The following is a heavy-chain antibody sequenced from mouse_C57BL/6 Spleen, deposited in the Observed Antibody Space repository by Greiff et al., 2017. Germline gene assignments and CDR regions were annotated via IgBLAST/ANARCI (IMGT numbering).Heavy chain of an antibody. CDR1: GYTFTSYW. J-gene: IGHJ2*01. D-gene: IGHD1-1*01. V-gene: IGHV1-64*01. CDR3: ARSVYYDIYYFDY. Sequence: VQLQQPGAELVKPGASVKLSCKASGYTFTSYWMHWVKQRPGQGLEWIGMIHPNSGSTNYNEKFKSKATLTVDKSSSTAYMQLSSLTSEDSAVYFCARSVYYDIYYFDYWGQGTTLTVSS. CDR2: IHPNSGST.